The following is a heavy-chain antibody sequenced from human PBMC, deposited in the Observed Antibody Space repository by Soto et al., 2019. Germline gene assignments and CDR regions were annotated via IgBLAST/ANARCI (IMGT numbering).Heavy chain of an antibody. CDR2: IWYDGGNK. J-gene: IGHJ4*02. Sequence: GGSLILSCAASGFTFRSYCMHWVRQAPGKGLEWVAIIWYDGGNKYYADSVKGRFIISRDNSKNTLYLQMNSLRAEDTAVYYCARPLHYYDGSGYSAYWGQGTLVTVSS. V-gene: IGHV3-33*01. CDR1: GFTFRSYC. D-gene: IGHD3-22*01. CDR3: ARPLHYYDGSGYSAY.